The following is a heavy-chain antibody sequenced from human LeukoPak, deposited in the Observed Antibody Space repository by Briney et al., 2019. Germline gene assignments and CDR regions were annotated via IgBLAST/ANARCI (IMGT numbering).Heavy chain of an antibody. CDR2: FDPEDGET. D-gene: IGHD6-19*01. V-gene: IGHV1-24*01. CDR1: GYTLTELS. J-gene: IGHJ4*02. Sequence: ASVKVSCRVSGYTLTELSMHWVRQAPGEGLEWMGGFDPEDGETIYAQKFQGRVTMTEDTSTDTAYMELSSLRSEDTAVYYCATTSGWYFDYWGQGTLVTVSS. CDR3: ATTSGWYFDY.